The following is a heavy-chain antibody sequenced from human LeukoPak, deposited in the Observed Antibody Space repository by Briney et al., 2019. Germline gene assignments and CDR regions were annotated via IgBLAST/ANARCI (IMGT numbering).Heavy chain of an antibody. D-gene: IGHD5-18*01. CDR1: GFTFSSYW. CDR3: ARDRGRQPWPTYYFDY. V-gene: IGHV3-30*03. J-gene: IGHJ4*02. CDR2: ISYDGSNK. Sequence: PGGSLRLSCAASGFTFSSYWMHWVRQAPGKGLEWVAVISYDGSNKYYADSVKGRFTISRDNSKNTLYLQMNSLRAEDTAVYYCARDRGRQPWPTYYFDYWGQGTLVTVSS.